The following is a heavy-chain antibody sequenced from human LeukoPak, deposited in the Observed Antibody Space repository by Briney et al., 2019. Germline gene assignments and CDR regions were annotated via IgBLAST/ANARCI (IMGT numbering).Heavy chain of an antibody. CDR3: ARSGSSWYWDGEDY. J-gene: IGHJ4*02. CDR2: IYTSGST. V-gene: IGHV4-4*07. D-gene: IGHD6-13*01. Sequence: SETLSLTCTVSGGSVSSYYWSWIRQPAGKGLEWIGRIYTSGSTNYNPSLKSRVTMSVDTSKNQFSLKLSSVTAADTAVYYCARSGSSWYWDGEDYWGQGTLVTVSS. CDR1: GGSVSSYY.